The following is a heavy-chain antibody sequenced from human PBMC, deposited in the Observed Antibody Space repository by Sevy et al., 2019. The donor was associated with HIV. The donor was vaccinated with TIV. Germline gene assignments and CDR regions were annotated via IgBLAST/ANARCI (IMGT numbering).Heavy chain of an antibody. Sequence: GGSMRLSCVASGFSVSSNYMAWVHQTPGRGLQYVSLIYTSGNTYYADSVKGRFTISRDDSRNTVFLQMNNLRVDDTAFYYCATRQGTLIQWALHYWGPGALVTVSS. CDR2: IYTSGNT. CDR3: ATRQGTLIQWALHY. V-gene: IGHV3-53*01. CDR1: GFSVSSNY. D-gene: IGHD1-26*01. J-gene: IGHJ4*02.